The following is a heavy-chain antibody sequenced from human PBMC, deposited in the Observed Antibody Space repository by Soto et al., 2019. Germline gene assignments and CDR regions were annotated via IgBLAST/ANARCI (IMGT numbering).Heavy chain of an antibody. CDR2: IYFRGIT. D-gene: IGHD2-21*01. V-gene: IGHV4-30-4*01. CDR1: GGSISTYDYQ. J-gene: IGHJ6*02. Sequence: SETLSLTCTVSGGSISTYDYQWSWIRQPPGKGLEWIGYIYFRGITYYSPSLKSRLTISVDTSKNQFSLKLTSVTAADTAVYYCARMWFDGPPHYAMDAWGQGTTVTVSS. CDR3: ARMWFDGPPHYAMDA.